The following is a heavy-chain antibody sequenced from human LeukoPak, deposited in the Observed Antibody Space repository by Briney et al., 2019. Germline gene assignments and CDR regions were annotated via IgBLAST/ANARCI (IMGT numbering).Heavy chain of an antibody. CDR2: IKSKTDGGTT. Sequence: GGSLRLSCAASGYTFSNAWMSWVRQAPGKGLEWVGRIKSKTDGGTTDYAAPVKGRFTISRDDSKNTLFLQTNSLKTEDTAVYYCTATPDYYGSGRWGQGTLVTVSS. D-gene: IGHD3-10*01. CDR3: TATPDYYGSGR. CDR1: GYTFSNAW. J-gene: IGHJ4*02. V-gene: IGHV3-15*01.